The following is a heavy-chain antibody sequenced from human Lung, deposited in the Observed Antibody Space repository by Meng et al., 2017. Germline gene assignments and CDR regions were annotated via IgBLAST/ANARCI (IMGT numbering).Heavy chain of an antibody. J-gene: IGHJ2*01. Sequence: HVQLQESGQGLVKPSQTLSLTCTVSGGSISSSNYYWSWIRQPPGKGLEWSGHIYNSGSTYYNPSLKSRITISVDTSKNQFSLKLSSVTAADTAVYYCARGQKGYFDLWGRGTLVTVSS. CDR1: GGSISSSNYY. CDR2: IYNSGST. V-gene: IGHV4-30-4*01. CDR3: ARGQKGYFDL.